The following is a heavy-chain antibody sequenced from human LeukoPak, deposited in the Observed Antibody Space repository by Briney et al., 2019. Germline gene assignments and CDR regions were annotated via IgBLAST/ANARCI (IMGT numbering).Heavy chain of an antibody. Sequence: GGSLRLSCETSGFTFSNYGMTWVRQAPGKGLEWVSTVSGTSDRTYYVDSVKGRFTISRDNSENTLYLQMNSLRAEDTALYYCARNGRPIVVEWYFDLWGRGTLVTVSS. D-gene: IGHD3-22*01. CDR1: GFTFSNYG. CDR3: ARNGRPIVVEWYFDL. V-gene: IGHV3-23*01. CDR2: VSGTSDRT. J-gene: IGHJ2*01.